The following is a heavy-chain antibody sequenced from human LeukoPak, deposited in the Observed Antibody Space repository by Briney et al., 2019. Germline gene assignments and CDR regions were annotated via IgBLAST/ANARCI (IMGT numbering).Heavy chain of an antibody. D-gene: IGHD2-8*01. V-gene: IGHV4-59*12. Sequence: SETLSLTCTVSGASISSFYWSWIRQPPGKGLEWIGYIYYSGSANYNPSLKSRVTISVDTSNNQFSLKLSSVTAADTAVYYCARENGGSLYYFDYWGQGTLVTVSS. J-gene: IGHJ4*02. CDR1: GASISSFY. CDR3: ARENGGSLYYFDY. CDR2: IYYSGSA.